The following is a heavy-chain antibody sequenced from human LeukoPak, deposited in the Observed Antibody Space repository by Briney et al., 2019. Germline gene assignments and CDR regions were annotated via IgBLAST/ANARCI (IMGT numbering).Heavy chain of an antibody. CDR1: GFTVSSNY. Sequence: PGGSLRLSCAASGFTVSSNYMSWVRQAPGKGLEWVSVIYSGGSTYYADSVKGRFTISRDNSKNTLYLQMNSLRAEDTAVYYCATVGSGSYFGKKTPTFDYWGQGTLVTVSS. CDR2: IYSGGST. V-gene: IGHV3-53*01. D-gene: IGHD3-10*01. CDR3: ATVGSGSYFGKKTPTFDY. J-gene: IGHJ4*02.